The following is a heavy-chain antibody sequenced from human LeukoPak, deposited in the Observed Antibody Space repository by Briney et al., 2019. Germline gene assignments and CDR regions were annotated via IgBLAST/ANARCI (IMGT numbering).Heavy chain of an antibody. D-gene: IGHD6-13*01. CDR1: GFTVSGNY. J-gene: IGHJ5*01. Sequence: GGSLRLSCAASGFTVSGNYMSWVRQAPGKGLEWVSVIYSGGNTYYSDSVKGRFTISRDNSKNTLSLQMTRLRGEDTAVYYCAGAHSSSWSVFWGQGTLVTVSS. V-gene: IGHV3-53*01. CDR3: AGAHSSSWSVF. CDR2: IYSGGNT.